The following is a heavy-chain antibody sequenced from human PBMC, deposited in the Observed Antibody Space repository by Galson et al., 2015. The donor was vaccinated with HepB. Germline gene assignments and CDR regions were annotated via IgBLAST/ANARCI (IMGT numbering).Heavy chain of an antibody. CDR1: GGSISSYY. J-gene: IGHJ6*02. CDR2: IYDSGST. CDR3: AREPRSSSRGAAYYYYGMDV. V-gene: IGHV4-59*01. Sequence: SETLSLTCTVSGGSISSYYWSWIRQPPGKGLEWIGYIYDSGSTNYNPSLKSRVTISVDTSKNQFSMKLTSVTAADTAVYYCAREPRSSSRGAAYYYYGMDVWGQGTTVTVSS. D-gene: IGHD6-13*01.